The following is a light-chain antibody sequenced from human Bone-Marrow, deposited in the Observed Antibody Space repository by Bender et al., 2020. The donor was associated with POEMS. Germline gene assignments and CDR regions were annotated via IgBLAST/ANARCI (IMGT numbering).Light chain of an antibody. V-gene: IGLV2-14*01. CDR1: SSDVGGYNY. Sequence: QSALTQPASMSGSPGQSITISCTGTSSDVGGYNYVSWYQQHPGKAPKLMIFDVTNRPSGVSSRFSGSKSGNTASLTISGLQAEDEADYYCSSYTTTSTLGGVFGGGTKLTVL. J-gene: IGLJ3*02. CDR3: SSYTTTSTLGGV. CDR2: DVT.